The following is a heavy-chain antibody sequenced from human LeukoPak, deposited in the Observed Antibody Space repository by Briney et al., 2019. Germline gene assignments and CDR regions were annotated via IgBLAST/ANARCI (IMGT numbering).Heavy chain of an antibody. J-gene: IGHJ6*02. Sequence: PGGSLRLSCAAAGFTVSGSWMRWVRQAPGKGLEWVTHINQDGGEKNYVDSVKGRFTISRDNAENSLYLQMNSLRVEDSAVYYCARGHYDLNVWRQGTMVTVSS. CDR3: ARGHYDLNV. CDR2: INQDGGEK. V-gene: IGHV3-7*05. CDR1: GFTVSGSW.